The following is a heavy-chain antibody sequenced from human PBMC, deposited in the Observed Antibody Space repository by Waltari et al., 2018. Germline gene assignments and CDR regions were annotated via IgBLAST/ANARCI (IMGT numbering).Heavy chain of an antibody. D-gene: IGHD3-10*01. CDR3: ARDYDYYGSGSYPDY. CDR1: GFTFSSYA. V-gene: IGHV3-30-3*01. CDR2: ISYDGSNK. Sequence: QVQLVESGGGVVQPGRSLRLSCAASGFTFSSYAMHWVRQAPGKGLEWVAVISYDGSNKYYADSVKGRFTISRDNSKNTLYLQMNSLRAEDTAVYYCARDYDYYGSGSYPDYWGQGTLVTVSS. J-gene: IGHJ4*02.